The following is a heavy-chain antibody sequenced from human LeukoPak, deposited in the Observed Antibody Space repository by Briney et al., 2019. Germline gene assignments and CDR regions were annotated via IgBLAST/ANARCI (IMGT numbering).Heavy chain of an antibody. V-gene: IGHV1-46*01. J-gene: IGHJ6*03. CDR3: ARRVVTLASYYFYMDV. CDR2: INPSGGST. Sequence: ASVKVSCKASGYTFTSYYMHWVRQAPGQGLEWMGIINPSGGSTSYAQKFQGRVTMTRDTSTSTVYMELSSLRSEDTAVYYCARRVVTLASYYFYMDVWGKGTTVSVSS. D-gene: IGHD3-22*01. CDR1: GYTFTSYY.